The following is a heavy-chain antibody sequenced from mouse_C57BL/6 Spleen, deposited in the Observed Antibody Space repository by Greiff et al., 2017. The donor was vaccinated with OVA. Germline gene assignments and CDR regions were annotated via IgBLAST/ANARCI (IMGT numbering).Heavy chain of an antibody. V-gene: IGHV1-18*01. J-gene: IGHJ4*01. D-gene: IGHD2-1*01. CDR1: GYTFTDYN. CDR2: INPNNGGT. CDR3: ARGGSGYGNYDYYAMDY. Sequence: VKPGASVKIPCKASGYTFTDYNMDWVKQSHGKSLEWIGDINPNNGGTIYNQKFKGKATLTVDKSSSTAYMELRSLTSEDTAVYYCARGGSGYGNYDYYAMDYWGQGTSVTVSS.